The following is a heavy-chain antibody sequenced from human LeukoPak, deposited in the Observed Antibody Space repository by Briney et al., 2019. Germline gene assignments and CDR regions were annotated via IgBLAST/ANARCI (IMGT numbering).Heavy chain of an antibody. CDR1: GGSISGSY. Sequence: SETLSLTRTVSGGSISGSYWSWIRQPPRKGLEWIAYMYNSGSTNYNPSLKSRVTISIDTSKNQFSLKLSSLTAADTAIYYCARGIESYGDYGYWGQGILVTVSS. V-gene: IGHV4-59*01. CDR2: MYNSGST. CDR3: ARGIESYGDYGY. J-gene: IGHJ4*02. D-gene: IGHD4-17*01.